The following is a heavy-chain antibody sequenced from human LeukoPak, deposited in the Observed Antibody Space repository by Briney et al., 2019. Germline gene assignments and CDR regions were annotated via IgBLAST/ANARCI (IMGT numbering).Heavy chain of an antibody. CDR2: INHSGST. D-gene: IGHD3-22*01. CDR1: GGSFSGYY. J-gene: IGHJ3*01. Sequence: PSETLSLTCAVYGGSFSGYYWSWIRQPPGKGLEWIGEINHSGSTNYNPSLKSRVTISVDTPKNQFSLKLSSVTAADTAVYYCARGGRGGMIVVPRLWGQGTMVTVSS. CDR3: ARGGRGGMIVVPRL. V-gene: IGHV4-34*01.